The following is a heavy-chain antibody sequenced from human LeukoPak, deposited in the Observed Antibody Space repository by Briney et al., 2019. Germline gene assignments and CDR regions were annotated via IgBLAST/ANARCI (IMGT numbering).Heavy chain of an antibody. V-gene: IGHV4-4*07. D-gene: IGHD1-14*01. J-gene: IGHJ4*02. CDR2: IYPSGST. Sequence: PSETLSLTCSVSGGPISNWYWSWIRQPAGKGLEWIGRIYPSGSTNYNPSLKSRVTMSLDTSKNQLSLKLTSVTAADTAVYYCATGGGDFDHWGQGTLVTASS. CDR1: GGPISNWY. CDR3: ATGGGDFDH.